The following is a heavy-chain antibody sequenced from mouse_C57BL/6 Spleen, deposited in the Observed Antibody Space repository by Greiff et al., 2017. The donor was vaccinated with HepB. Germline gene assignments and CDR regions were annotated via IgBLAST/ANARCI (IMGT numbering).Heavy chain of an antibody. Sequence: DVKLVESGPGLVKPSQSLSLTCSVTGYSITSGYYWNWIRQFPGNKLEWMGYISYDGSNNYNPSLKNRISITRDTSKNQFFLKLNSVTTEDTATYYCAREGVYYGSSYDVWGTGTTVTVSS. D-gene: IGHD1-1*01. J-gene: IGHJ1*03. CDR2: ISYDGSN. CDR1: GYSITSGYY. V-gene: IGHV3-6*01. CDR3: AREGVYYGSSYDV.